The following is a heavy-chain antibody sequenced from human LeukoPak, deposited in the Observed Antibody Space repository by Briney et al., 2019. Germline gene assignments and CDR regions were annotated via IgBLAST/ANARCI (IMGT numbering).Heavy chain of an antibody. Sequence: GGSLRLSCVASGFTFSSYWMHWVRQDPRKGLVWVSRISGDGRNINYADSVRGRFTISRDNAKNTLYLQMNTLRAEDTAVYYCAMSRSYNWNDVEAFDIWGQGTMVTVSS. V-gene: IGHV3-74*01. CDR3: AMSRSYNWNDVEAFDI. CDR1: GFTFSSYW. CDR2: ISGDGRNI. J-gene: IGHJ3*02. D-gene: IGHD1-1*01.